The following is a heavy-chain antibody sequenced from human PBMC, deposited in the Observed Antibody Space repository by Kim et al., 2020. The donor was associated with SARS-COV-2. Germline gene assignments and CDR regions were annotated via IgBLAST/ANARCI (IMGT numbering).Heavy chain of an antibody. V-gene: IGHV3-74*01. CDR2: ITSDGSGT. D-gene: IGHD2-15*01. Sequence: GGSLRLSCAASGFTFSSYWMHWVRQAPGKGLVWLSRITSDGSGTKYADSVKSRSTISRDNAKNTLYLQMNSLRAEDTAVYYCARGSANVFDIWGQGTMVTVSS. J-gene: IGHJ3*02. CDR1: GFTFSSYW. CDR3: ARGSANVFDI.